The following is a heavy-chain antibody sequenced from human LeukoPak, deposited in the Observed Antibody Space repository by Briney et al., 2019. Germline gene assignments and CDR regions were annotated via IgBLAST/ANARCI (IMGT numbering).Heavy chain of an antibody. D-gene: IGHD1-26*01. CDR3: AKGVVGATRTFAFDI. Sequence: PGGSLRLSCAASGFTFSSYSMNWVRQAPGKGLEWVSAISSSGGSTYYADSVKGRFTISRDTSKNTLYLQMNSLRAEDTAVYYCAKGVVGATRTFAFDIWGQGTMVTVSS. V-gene: IGHV3-23*01. CDR1: GFTFSSYS. CDR2: ISSSGGST. J-gene: IGHJ3*02.